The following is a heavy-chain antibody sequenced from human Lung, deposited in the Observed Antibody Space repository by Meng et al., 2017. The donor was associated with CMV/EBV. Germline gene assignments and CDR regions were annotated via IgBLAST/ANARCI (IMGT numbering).Heavy chain of an antibody. CDR1: GGSISSSNW. Sequence: GQVLGKPSGTRTLACVGSGGSISSSNWWVWVRQPPGKGLEWIGEIYHSGSTNYNPSLKSRVTISVDKSKNQFSLKLSSVTAADTAVYYCASFPPPGKQWLVTDYWGQGTLVTVSS. D-gene: IGHD6-19*01. V-gene: IGHV4-4*02. CDR2: IYHSGST. J-gene: IGHJ4*02. CDR3: ASFPPPGKQWLVTDY.